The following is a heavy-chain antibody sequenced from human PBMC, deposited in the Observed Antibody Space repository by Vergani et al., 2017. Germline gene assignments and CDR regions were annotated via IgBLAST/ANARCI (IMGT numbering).Heavy chain of an antibody. J-gene: IGHJ4*02. CDR3: ARDPRSRGSFFFDY. CDR1: GFTFTAHG. Sequence: EVQLLESGGGSAQPGESLRLSCVASGFTFTAHGLNWVRQAPGKGLEWVSGISGQNFRTHYADSVKGRFTISRDNSKNTVYLQLNRLRAEDTGLYYCARDPRSRGSFFFDYWGQGILVTVSS. V-gene: IGHV3-23*01. D-gene: IGHD6-25*01. CDR2: ISGQNFRT.